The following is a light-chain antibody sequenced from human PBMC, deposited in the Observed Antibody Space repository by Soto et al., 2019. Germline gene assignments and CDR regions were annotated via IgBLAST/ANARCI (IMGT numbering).Light chain of an antibody. CDR1: QSVSRY. V-gene: IGKV3-11*01. CDR3: QQYSASHPIT. J-gene: IGKJ5*01. Sequence: EIWLTQSPATLSLSPGERATLSCRASQSVSRYLAWYQQKPGQAPRLLIYDASNRATGIPARFSGSGSGTDFTLTISRLEPADFAVYYCQQYSASHPITFGQGTRLEIK. CDR2: DAS.